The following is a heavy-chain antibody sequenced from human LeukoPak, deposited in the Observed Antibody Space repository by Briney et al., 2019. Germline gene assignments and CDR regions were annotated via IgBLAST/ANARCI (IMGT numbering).Heavy chain of an antibody. CDR2: IYYSGST. V-gene: IGHV4-39*01. CDR1: GGSVSSGSYY. J-gene: IGHJ6*02. D-gene: IGHD1-26*01. Sequence: SETLSLTCTVSGGSVSSGSYYWSWIRQPPGKGLEWIGDIYYSGSTYYNPSLKSRVTISVDTSKNQFSLKLSSVTAADTAVYYCARSVGSYQASYYYYGMDVWGQGTTVTVSS. CDR3: ARSVGSYQASYYYYGMDV.